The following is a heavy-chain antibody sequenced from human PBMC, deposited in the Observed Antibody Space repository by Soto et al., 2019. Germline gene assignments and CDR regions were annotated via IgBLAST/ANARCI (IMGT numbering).Heavy chain of an antibody. V-gene: IGHV1-18*01. CDR2: ISAYNGNT. Sequence: ASVKVSCKASGYTFTSYGISWVRQAPGQGLEWMGWISAYNGNTNYAQKLQGRVTMTTDTSTSTAYMELRSLRSDNTAVYYCARDDHGDYSSDYWGKGTLVIVSS. CDR3: ARDDHGDYSSDY. J-gene: IGHJ4*02. CDR1: GYTFTSYG. D-gene: IGHD2-21*02.